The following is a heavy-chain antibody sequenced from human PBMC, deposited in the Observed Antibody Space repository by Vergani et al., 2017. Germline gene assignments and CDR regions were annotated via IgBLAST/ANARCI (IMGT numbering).Heavy chain of an antibody. CDR2: ITSSSSYI. CDR1: GFTFSSYS. J-gene: IGHJ6*02. D-gene: IGHD2-2*01. CDR3: ARANSRAIPYYYYGMDV. V-gene: IGHV3-21*01. Sequence: EVQLVESGGGLVKPGGSLRLSCAASGFTFSSYSMNWVRQAPGKGLEWVSSITSSSSYIYYADSVKGRFTISRDNAKNSLYLQMNSLRAGDTAVYYCARANSRAIPYYYYGMDVWGQGTTVTVSS.